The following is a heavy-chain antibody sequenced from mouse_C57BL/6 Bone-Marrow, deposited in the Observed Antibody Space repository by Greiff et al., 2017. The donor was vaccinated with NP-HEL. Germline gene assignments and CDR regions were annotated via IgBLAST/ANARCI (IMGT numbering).Heavy chain of an antibody. J-gene: IGHJ4*01. CDR2: IHPSDSDT. D-gene: IGHD2-5*01. V-gene: IGHV1-74*01. CDR1: GYTFTSYW. CDR3: AMGYSNYRYAMDY. Sequence: QVQLQQPGAELVKPGASVKVSCKASGYTFTSYWMHWVKQRPGQGLEWIGRIHPSDSDTNYNQKFKGKATLTVDKSSSTAYMQLSSLTSEDSAVYYCAMGYSNYRYAMDYWGQGTSVTVSS.